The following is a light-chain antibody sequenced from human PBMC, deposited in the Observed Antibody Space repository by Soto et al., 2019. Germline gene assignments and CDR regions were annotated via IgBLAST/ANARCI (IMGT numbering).Light chain of an antibody. CDR1: SSDVGAYNY. J-gene: IGLJ1*01. CDR2: AVS. CDR3: CSYTSSTTYV. V-gene: IGLV2-14*01. Sequence: QSALTQPASVSGSPGQSITISCTGTSSDVGAYNYVSWYQQHPGRAPKLVIYAVSSRPSGVSNRFSGSKSGNTASLTISGLQAEDEADYYCCSYTSSTTYVFGTGTKVTVL.